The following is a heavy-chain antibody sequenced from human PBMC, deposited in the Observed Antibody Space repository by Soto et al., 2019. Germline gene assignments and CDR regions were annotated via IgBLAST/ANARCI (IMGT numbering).Heavy chain of an antibody. CDR3: AKLSCTSSTCYFPGWFDP. Sequence: SETLSLTCTVSGDSISGGASFWSWIRQPPGKGLGWIANVYYSGSSYYNPSLKSRLTISVDTTKNQFSLQLKSMTAADTAVYYCAKLSCTSSTCYFPGWFDPWGQGTLVTVSS. J-gene: IGHJ5*02. CDR1: GDSISGGASF. V-gene: IGHV4-31*03. D-gene: IGHD2-2*01. CDR2: VYYSGSS.